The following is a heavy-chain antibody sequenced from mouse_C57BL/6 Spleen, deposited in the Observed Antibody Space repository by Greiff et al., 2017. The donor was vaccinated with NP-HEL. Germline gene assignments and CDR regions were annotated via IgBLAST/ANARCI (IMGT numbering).Heavy chain of an antibody. V-gene: IGHV1-82*01. CDR2: IYPGDGGT. CDR3: ARLGDSNY. J-gene: IGHJ2*01. CDR1: GYAFSSSW. Sequence: QVQLQQSGPELVKPGASVKISCKASGYAFSSSWMNWVKQRPGKGLEWIGRIYPGDGGTNYNGKFKGKATLTADKSSSTAYMQLISLTSEDSAVCFWARLGDSNYWGQGTTLTVSS.